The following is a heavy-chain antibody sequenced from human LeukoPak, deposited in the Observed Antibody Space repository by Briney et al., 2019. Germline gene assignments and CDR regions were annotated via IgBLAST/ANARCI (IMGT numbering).Heavy chain of an antibody. CDR1: GFTFSSYW. CDR2: ISASGGST. CDR3: AKEAAAAADIFFDY. V-gene: IGHV3-23*01. D-gene: IGHD2-2*01. Sequence: GGSLRLSCAASGFTFSSYWMSWVRQAPGKGLEWVSAISASGGSTYYADSVKGRFTISRDNSKNTLYLQMNSLRVEHTAVYYCAKEAAAAADIFFDYWGQGTLVTVSS. J-gene: IGHJ4*02.